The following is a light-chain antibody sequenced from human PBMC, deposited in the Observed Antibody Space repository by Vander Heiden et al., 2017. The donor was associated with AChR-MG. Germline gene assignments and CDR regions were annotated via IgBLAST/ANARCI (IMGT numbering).Light chain of an antibody. CDR3: AAWDDRLSGSV. V-gene: IGLV1-47*01. CDR1: SSNIGSNY. J-gene: IGLJ3*02. Sequence: QSVLTQPPSASGTPGQRVTISCSGSSSNIGSNYVYWYQQRPGTAPKLLIVRNNQRPSGVPDRFAGSKSGTSDSLAISGLRSEDEAEDYCAAWDDRLSGSVFGGGTKLTVL. CDR2: RNN.